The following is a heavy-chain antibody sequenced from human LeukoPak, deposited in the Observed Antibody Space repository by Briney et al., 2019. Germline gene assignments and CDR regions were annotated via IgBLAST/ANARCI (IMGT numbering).Heavy chain of an antibody. CDR3: ARAPGDDFWSGYRVPYYYHYMDV. V-gene: IGHV4-34*01. CDR1: GGSFSGYY. CDR2: INHSGST. J-gene: IGHJ6*03. Sequence: SETLSLTCAVYGGSFSGYYWSWIRQPPGKGLEWIGEINHSGSTNYNPSLKSRVTISVDTSKNQFSLKLSSVTAADTAVYYCARAPGDDFWSGYRVPYYYHYMDVWGKGTTVTVSS. D-gene: IGHD3-3*01.